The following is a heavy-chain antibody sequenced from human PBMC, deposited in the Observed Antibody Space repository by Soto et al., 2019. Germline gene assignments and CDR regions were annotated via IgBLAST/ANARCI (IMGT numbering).Heavy chain of an antibody. Sequence: GGSLRLSCAASGFTFSNYWMSWVRQTPGKGLEWVANIKQDGSVKYYVDSVKGRFTISRDNTNNSLYLQMNSLRAEDTAVYYCARDLQQWSQGTLVTVSS. J-gene: IGHJ4*02. CDR1: GFTFSNYW. V-gene: IGHV3-7*01. CDR2: IKQDGSVK. CDR3: ARDLQQ.